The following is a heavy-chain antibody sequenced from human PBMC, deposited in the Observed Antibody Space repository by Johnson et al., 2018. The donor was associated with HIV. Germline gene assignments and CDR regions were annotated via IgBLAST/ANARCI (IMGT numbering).Heavy chain of an antibody. CDR3: AKERQLVRAFDI. V-gene: IGHV3-30*18. J-gene: IGHJ3*02. D-gene: IGHD6-6*01. CDR1: GFTFSSYG. Sequence: QVQLVESGGGVVQPGRSLRLSCVASGFTFSSYGMHWVRQAPGKGLEWVTIISYDGSNKYYADSVKGRFTTSRDNSKNTLYLQMSSLRTEDTAVYYCAKERQLVRAFDIWGQGTMVIVSS. CDR2: ISYDGSNK.